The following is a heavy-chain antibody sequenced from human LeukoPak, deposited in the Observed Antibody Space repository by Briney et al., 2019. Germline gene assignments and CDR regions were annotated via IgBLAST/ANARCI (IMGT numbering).Heavy chain of an antibody. CDR3: ARDSVGATTIDY. CDR2: ISSNGGST. CDR1: GFTFSSYA. J-gene: IGHJ4*02. Sequence: GGSLRLSCAASGFTFSSYAMHWVRQAPGKGLEYVSAISSNGGSTYYANSVKGRFTISRDNSKNTLYLQMNSLRAEDTAVYYCARDSVGATTIDYWGQGTLVTVSS. D-gene: IGHD1-26*01. V-gene: IGHV3-64*01.